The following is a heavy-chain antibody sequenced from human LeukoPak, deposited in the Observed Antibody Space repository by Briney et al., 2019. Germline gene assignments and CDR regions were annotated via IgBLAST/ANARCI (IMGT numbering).Heavy chain of an antibody. CDR1: GFTFSSYR. D-gene: IGHD3-22*01. Sequence: PAQSLRLSCAASGFTFSSYRINWVRHAQGPGMGWVSSISSSSSYIYYADSVKGRFTISRDNAKNSLYLQMNSLRAEDTAVYYCAREGYYDSSGHWGQGTLVTVSS. CDR3: AREGYYDSSGH. J-gene: IGHJ4*02. V-gene: IGHV3-21*01. CDR2: ISSSSSYI.